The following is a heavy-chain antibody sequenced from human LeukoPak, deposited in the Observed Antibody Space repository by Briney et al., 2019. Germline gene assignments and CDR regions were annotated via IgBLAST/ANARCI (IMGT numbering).Heavy chain of an antibody. J-gene: IGHJ4*02. Sequence: GASVKVSCKASGYTFANFGFTWVRQAPGQGLEWMGWINAYNGHTNYAQNLQGRVTMTTDPSTRTAYMELRSPRSGDTAVYYCARDEHGVGTSGPDYWGQGTLVTVSS. CDR3: ARDEHGVGTSGPDY. D-gene: IGHD2-8*01. V-gene: IGHV1-18*01. CDR2: INAYNGHT. CDR1: GYTFANFG.